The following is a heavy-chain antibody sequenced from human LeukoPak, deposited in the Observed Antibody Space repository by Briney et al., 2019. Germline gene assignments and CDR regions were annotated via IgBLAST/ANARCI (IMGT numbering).Heavy chain of an antibody. J-gene: IGHJ5*02. CDR2: FYHGGST. CDR3: ARALRDNWFDP. CDR1: GYSISTGYY. V-gene: IGHV4-38-2*02. Sequence: SETLSLTCTVSGYSISTGYYWGWSRPPPGKGLGGIGSFYHGGSTYSNPSLKSRVTISVATSKNQFSLKLSSVTAADTAVYYCARALRDNWFDPWGQGTLVTVSS. D-gene: IGHD5-12*01.